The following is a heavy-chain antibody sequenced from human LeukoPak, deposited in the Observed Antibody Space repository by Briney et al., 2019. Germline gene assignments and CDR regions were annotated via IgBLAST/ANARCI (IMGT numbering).Heavy chain of an antibody. CDR3: GRVMAVRAWQQLVQYYFDY. V-gene: IGHV4-59*01. CDR2: IYYSGST. CDR1: GGSIISYY. J-gene: IGHJ4*02. D-gene: IGHD6-13*01. Sequence: SETLSLTCTVSGGSIISYYWSWIRQPPGKGLEWIGYIYYSGSTNYNPSLKSRVTISVDTSKNQFSLKLSSVTAADTAVYYCGRVMAVRAWQQLVQYYFDYWGQGTLVTVSS.